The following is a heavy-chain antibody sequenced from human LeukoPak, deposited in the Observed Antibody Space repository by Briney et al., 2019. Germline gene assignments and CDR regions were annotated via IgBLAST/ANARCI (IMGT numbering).Heavy chain of an antibody. D-gene: IGHD3-9*01. J-gene: IGHJ4*02. CDR1: GFTFSTYA. V-gene: IGHV3-23*01. CDR3: AKAVQSYDILTGYYGFDY. CDR2: ISGSGDNT. Sequence: PGRSLRLSCAASGFTFSTYAVNWVRQAPGKGLEWVSTISGSGDNTYYADSVKGRLTISRDNSKNTLYLQMNSLRAEDTAVYYRAKAVQSYDILTGYYGFDYWGQGTLVTVSS.